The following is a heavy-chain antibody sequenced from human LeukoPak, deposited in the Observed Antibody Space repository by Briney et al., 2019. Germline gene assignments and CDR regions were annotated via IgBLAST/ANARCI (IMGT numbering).Heavy chain of an antibody. CDR1: GGSISSSSYY. CDR3: ARHRTLWFGELSSNWFDP. Sequence: PSETLSLTCTVSGGSISSSSYYWGWIRQPPGKGLEWIGSIYYSGSTYYNPSLKSRVTISVDTSKNQFSLKLSSVTAADTAVYYCARHRTLWFGELSSNWFDPWGQGTLVTVSS. J-gene: IGHJ5*02. CDR2: IYYSGST. D-gene: IGHD3-10*01. V-gene: IGHV4-39*01.